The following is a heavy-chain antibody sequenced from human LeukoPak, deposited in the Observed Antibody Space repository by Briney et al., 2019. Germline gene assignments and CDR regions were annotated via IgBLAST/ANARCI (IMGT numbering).Heavy chain of an antibody. J-gene: IGHJ4*02. CDR3: ARDWAGDSIIL. Sequence: GGSLRLSCAASGFTFSTHVMYWVRQAPGKGLEWVSLIWSDGSNQNYADSVKGRFTTSRDNSKNTLYLQMNSLRVEDTAVYYCARDWAGDSIILWGQGTLVTVSS. D-gene: IGHD3-16*01. V-gene: IGHV3-33*07. CDR2: IWSDGSNQ. CDR1: GFTFSTHV.